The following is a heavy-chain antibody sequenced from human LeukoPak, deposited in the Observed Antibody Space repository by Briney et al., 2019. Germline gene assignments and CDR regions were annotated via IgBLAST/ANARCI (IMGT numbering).Heavy chain of an antibody. CDR2: IIPIFSTA. D-gene: IGHD1-26*01. CDR1: GGTFSSYV. V-gene: IGHV1-69*05. Sequence: SVKVSCKASGGTFSSYVISWVRQAPGQGLEWMGGIIPIFSTANYAQKFQGRVTITTDESTSTAYMELSSLRSEDTAVYYCARDISGSYHYFDYWGQGTLVTVSS. J-gene: IGHJ4*02. CDR3: ARDISGSYHYFDY.